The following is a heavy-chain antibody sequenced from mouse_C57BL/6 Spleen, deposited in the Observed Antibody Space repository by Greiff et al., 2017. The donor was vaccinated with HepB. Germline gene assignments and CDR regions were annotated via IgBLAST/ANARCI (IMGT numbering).Heavy chain of an antibody. V-gene: IGHV1-82*01. CDR2: IYPGDGDT. CDR1: GYAFSSSW. Sequence: QVQLKQSGPELVKPGASVKISCKASGYAFSSSWMNWVKQRPGKGLEWIGRIYPGDGDTNYNGKFKGKATLTADKSSSTAYMQLSSLTSEDSAVYFCARSAVGWYFDVWGTGTTVTVSS. J-gene: IGHJ1*03. CDR3: ARSAVGWYFDV. D-gene: IGHD1-1*01.